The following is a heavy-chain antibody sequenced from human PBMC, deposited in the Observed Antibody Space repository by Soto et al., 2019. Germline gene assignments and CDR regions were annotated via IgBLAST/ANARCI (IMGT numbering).Heavy chain of an antibody. V-gene: IGHV3-48*01. D-gene: IGHD7-27*01. J-gene: IGHJ4*02. CDR3: ARDENWGSTHY. Sequence: EVQLVESGGGLVQHGGSLRLSCAASGFTFSSYSMNWVRQAPGKGLEWVSYISSSSSTIYYADSVKGRFTISRDNAKNSLYLQMNSLRAEDTAVYYCARDENWGSTHYWGQGTLVTVSS. CDR1: GFTFSSYS. CDR2: ISSSSSTI.